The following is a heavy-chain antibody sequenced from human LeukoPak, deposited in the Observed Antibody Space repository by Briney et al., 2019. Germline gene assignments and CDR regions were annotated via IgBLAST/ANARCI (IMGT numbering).Heavy chain of an antibody. V-gene: IGHV3-20*04. CDR1: GFSFDDYG. CDR3: ARDSSYYGSGNYYNGFNWFDS. Sequence: PGGSLRLSCAASGFSFDDYGMSWVRQAPGKGLEWVSGINWNGGSTGYADSVKGRFTISRDNAKNSLYLQMNSLRAEDTAVYYCARDSSYYGSGNYYNGFNWFDSWGQGTLVTVSS. CDR2: INWNGGST. J-gene: IGHJ5*01. D-gene: IGHD3-10*01.